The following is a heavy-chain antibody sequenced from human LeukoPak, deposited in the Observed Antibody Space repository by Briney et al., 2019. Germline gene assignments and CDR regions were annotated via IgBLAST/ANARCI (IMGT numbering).Heavy chain of an antibody. J-gene: IGHJ6*02. D-gene: IGHD3-10*01. CDR3: ARGDVLGSGGLEDYYGMDV. V-gene: IGHV4-30-2*01. CDR2: IYHSGST. CDR1: GGSISSGGYS. Sequence: SETLSLTCAVSGGSISSGGYSWSWIRQPPGKGLEWIGYIYHSGSTYHNPSLKSRVTISVDRSKNQFSLKLSSVTAADTAVYYCARGDVLGSGGLEDYYGMDVWGQGTTVTVSS.